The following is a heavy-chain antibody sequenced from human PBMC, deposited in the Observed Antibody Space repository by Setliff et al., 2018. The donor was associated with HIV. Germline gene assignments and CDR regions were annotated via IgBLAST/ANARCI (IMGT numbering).Heavy chain of an antibody. J-gene: IGHJ4*03. CDR2: ISGFNAKT. CDR3: ARANSLLQYNEGWSPENPFNI. Sequence: ASVKVSCKASGYNFNTYGVSWVRQAPGQGPEWMGWISGFNAKTLYAPKFQDRVTLTTDTSTTTAHMELRSLSIDDTAIYYCARANSLLQYNEGWSPENPFNIWGQGTLVTVSS. D-gene: IGHD1-20*01. V-gene: IGHV1-18*01. CDR1: GYNFNTYG.